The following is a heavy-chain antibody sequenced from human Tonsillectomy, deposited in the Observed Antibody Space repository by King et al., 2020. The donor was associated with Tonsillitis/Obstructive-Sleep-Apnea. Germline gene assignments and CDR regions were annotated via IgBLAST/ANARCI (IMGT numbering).Heavy chain of an antibody. CDR2: ISTSGSTI. CDR1: GFTFSSYS. J-gene: IGHJ4*02. Sequence: VQLVESGGGLVQPGGSLRLSCAASGFTFSSYSMNWVRQAPGKGLEWLSYISTSGSTIYYADSLKGRFTISRDNAKNSLYLQMNSLRDEDRAVYFCARGGIVGATPLFAYWGPGTLFTVSS. V-gene: IGHV3-48*02. D-gene: IGHD1-26*01. CDR3: ARGGIVGATPLFAY.